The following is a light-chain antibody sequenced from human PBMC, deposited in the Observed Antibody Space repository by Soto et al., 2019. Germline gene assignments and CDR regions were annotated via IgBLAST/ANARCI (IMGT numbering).Light chain of an antibody. CDR2: DAS. Sequence: DIQMTQSPSSLSASVGDRVTITCRASENINNYLNWYQQKPGKVPKLLIHDASSLLSGAPSRFSGSGSGTDFTLTISSLQPEDFAIYYCQESYSMFWTFGQGTKVEIK. CDR1: ENINNY. J-gene: IGKJ1*01. CDR3: QESYSMFWT. V-gene: IGKV1-39*01.